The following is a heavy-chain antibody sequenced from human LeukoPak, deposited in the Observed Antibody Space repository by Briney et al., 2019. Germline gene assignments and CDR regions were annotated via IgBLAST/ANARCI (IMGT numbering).Heavy chain of an antibody. CDR1: GGTFNTYA. Sequence: ASVKVSCKASGGTFNTYAMSWVRQAPGKGLEWVSAISNNGGYTYYADSVQGRFTISRDNSKSTLCLQMNSLRAEDTAVYYCAKQLGYCSDGSCYFPYWGQGTQVTVSS. D-gene: IGHD2-15*01. CDR3: AKQLGYCSDGSCYFPY. CDR2: ISNNGGYT. V-gene: IGHV3-23*01. J-gene: IGHJ4*02.